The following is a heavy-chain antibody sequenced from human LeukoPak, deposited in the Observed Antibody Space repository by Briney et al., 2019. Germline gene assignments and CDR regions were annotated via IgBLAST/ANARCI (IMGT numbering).Heavy chain of an antibody. J-gene: IGHJ3*02. CDR1: GYTFTGYY. Sequence: ASVKVSCKASGYTFTGYYMHWVRQSPGQGLEWMGWINPNGGGTNYAQKFQGRVTMTRDTSISTAYMELSRLRSDDTAVYYCARDGADLLRAFDIWGQGTMVTVSS. V-gene: IGHV1-2*02. CDR2: INPNGGGT. D-gene: IGHD3-16*01. CDR3: ARDGADLLRAFDI.